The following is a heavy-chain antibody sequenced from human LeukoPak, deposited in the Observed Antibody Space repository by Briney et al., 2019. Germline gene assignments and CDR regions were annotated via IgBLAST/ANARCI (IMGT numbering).Heavy chain of an antibody. V-gene: IGHV4-59*01. CDR2: IYYSGST. D-gene: IGHD1-20*01. CDR1: GFTFSNSA. J-gene: IGHJ4*02. CDR3: AKDNWNQYDY. Sequence: PGGSLRLSCAASGFTFSNSAMSWIRQPPGKGLEWIGHIYYSGSTNYNPSLKSRVTISVDTSKVQFSLKLSSVPAADTAVYYCAKDNWNQYDYWGQGTLVTVSS.